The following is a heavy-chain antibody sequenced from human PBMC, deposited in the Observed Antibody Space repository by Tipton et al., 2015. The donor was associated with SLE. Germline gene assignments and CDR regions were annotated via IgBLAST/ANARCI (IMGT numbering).Heavy chain of an antibody. D-gene: IGHD2/OR15-2a*01. CDR2: ISYDGGNK. Sequence: SLRLSCAASGFTFHSFAFHWVRQAPGKGLEWVTLISYDGGNKYYADSVKGRFTISRDNSKNTVSLQMNSLRVEDTAIYYCARSYCNTPSCFGGYNWLDSRGQEPLVPVSS. CDR3: ARSYCNTPSCFGGYNWLDS. J-gene: IGHJ5*01. CDR1: GFTFHSFA. V-gene: IGHV3-30*04.